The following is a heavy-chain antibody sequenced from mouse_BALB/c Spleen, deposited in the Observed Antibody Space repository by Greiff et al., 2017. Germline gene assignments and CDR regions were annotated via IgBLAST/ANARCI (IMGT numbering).Heavy chain of an antibody. Sequence: EVKLVVSGGGLVKPGGSLKLSCAASGFTFSSYTMSWVRQTPEKRLEWVATISSGGSYTYYPDSVKGRFTISRDNAKNTLYLQMSSLKSEDTAMYYCTRDEDGNYYAMDYWGQGTSVTVSS. CDR3: TRDEDGNYYAMDY. J-gene: IGHJ4*01. CDR2: ISSGGSYT. V-gene: IGHV5-6-4*01. D-gene: IGHD2-1*01. CDR1: GFTFSSYT.